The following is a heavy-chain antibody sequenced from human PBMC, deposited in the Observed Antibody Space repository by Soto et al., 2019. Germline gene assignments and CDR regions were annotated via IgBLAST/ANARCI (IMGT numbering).Heavy chain of an antibody. CDR3: ARALFYYDRSGPDSPNWWDH. V-gene: IGHV1-18*04. CDR1: GYTFTSYG. CDR2: ISAYNDNT. J-gene: IGHJ5*01. D-gene: IGHD3-22*01. Sequence: GSVKDSCKASGYTFTSYGTSWVRQAPGQGLEWMGWISAYNDNTNYAQKLQGRVTMTTDTSTSTAYMELRSLRSDDTAVYYCARALFYYDRSGPDSPNWWDHWGKGTMVSVSS.